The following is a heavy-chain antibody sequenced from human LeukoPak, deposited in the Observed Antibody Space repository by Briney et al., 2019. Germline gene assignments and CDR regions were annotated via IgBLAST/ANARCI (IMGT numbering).Heavy chain of an antibody. CDR2: ISINGKTI. J-gene: IGHJ4*02. V-gene: IGHV3-74*01. CDR3: ARGGGYSYGGTDY. Sequence: GGSLRLSCAASGFTFSNYWMHWVRQAPGKGLEWVSHISINGKTIRYAGSVQGRFTTSRDNAKNTLYLQMNSLRAEDAAVYYCARGGGYSYGGTDYWGQGTLVTVSS. D-gene: IGHD5-18*01. CDR1: GFTFSNYW.